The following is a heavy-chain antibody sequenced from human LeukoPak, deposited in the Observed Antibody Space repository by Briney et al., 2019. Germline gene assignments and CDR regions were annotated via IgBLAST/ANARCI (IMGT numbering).Heavy chain of an antibody. D-gene: IGHD6-19*01. CDR2: IYASGNT. Sequence: SETLSLTCTVSGGSVSSASYYWTWIRQPPGKGLEWIGYIYASGNTNYNPSLKSRVTISVDTSKNQFSLKLSSVTAADTAVYYCARDPPVAGTSWGQGALVTVSS. CDR3: ARDPPVAGTS. CDR1: GGSVSSASYY. V-gene: IGHV4-61*01. J-gene: IGHJ4*02.